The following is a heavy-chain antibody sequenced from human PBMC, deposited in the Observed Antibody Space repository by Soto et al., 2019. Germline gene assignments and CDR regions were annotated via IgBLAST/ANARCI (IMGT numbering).Heavy chain of an antibody. J-gene: IGHJ5*02. V-gene: IGHV4-39*01. CDR2: IYYSGST. CDR1: GGSISSSSYY. Sequence: SETLSLTCTVSGGSISSSSYYWGWIRQPPGKGLEWIGSIYYSGSTYYNPSLKSRVTISVDTSKNQFSLKLSSVTAADTAVYYCARHRSARNPSNWFDPWGQGTLVTVSS. CDR3: ARHRSARNPSNWFDP.